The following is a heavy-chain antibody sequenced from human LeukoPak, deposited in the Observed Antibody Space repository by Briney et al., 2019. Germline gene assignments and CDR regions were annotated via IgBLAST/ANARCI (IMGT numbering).Heavy chain of an antibody. Sequence: SETLSLTCTVSGGSISSYYWSWIRQPPGKGLEWIGYIYYSGSTNYNPSLKSRVTISLDTSKNQFSLKLSSVTAADTAVYYCARRQPDSSGWYFDYWGQGTLVTVSS. CDR3: ARRQPDSSGWYFDY. CDR1: GGSISSYY. V-gene: IGHV4-59*12. CDR2: IYYSGST. J-gene: IGHJ4*02. D-gene: IGHD6-19*01.